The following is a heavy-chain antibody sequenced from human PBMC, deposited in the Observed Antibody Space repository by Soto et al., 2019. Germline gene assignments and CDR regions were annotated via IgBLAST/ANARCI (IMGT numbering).Heavy chain of an antibody. J-gene: IGHJ3*02. CDR3: AKLSPYSSEDI. CDR1: GGSISSSSYY. D-gene: IGHD6-19*01. V-gene: IGHV4-39*01. Sequence: QLLESGPGLVKPSETLSLTCTVSGGSISSSSYYWGWIRQPPGKGLEWIGSIYYSGSTYYNPSLKSRVTISVDTSKNQFSLKLSSVTAADTAVYYCAKLSPYSSEDIWGQGTMVTVSS. CDR2: IYYSGST.